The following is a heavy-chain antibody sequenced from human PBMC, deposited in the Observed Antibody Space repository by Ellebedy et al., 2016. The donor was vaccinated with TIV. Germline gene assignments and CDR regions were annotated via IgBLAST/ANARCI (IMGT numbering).Heavy chain of an antibody. V-gene: IGHV1-46*02. D-gene: IGHD5-24*01. J-gene: IGHJ4*02. CDR2: INPRGGTA. CDR3: ATYKSNWYGFDY. Sequence: AASVKVSCKTSGYTFDTYYMNWVRPPPGQGLEWMGIINPRGGTASYAPKFHGRLTMTADTSTSTVYMELSSLSSEDTAVYYCATYKSNWYGFDYWGQGALVTVSS. CDR1: GYTFDTYY.